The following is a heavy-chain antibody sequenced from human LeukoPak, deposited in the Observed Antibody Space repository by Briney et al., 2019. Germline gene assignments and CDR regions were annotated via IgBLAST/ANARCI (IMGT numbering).Heavy chain of an antibody. Sequence: GASVKVSCKAPGYTFTGYYMHWVRQAPGQGLEWMGWINPNSGGTNYAQKFQGRVTMTRDTSTSTAYMELSRLRSDDTAVYYCARTWLNDAFDIWGQGTMVTVSS. CDR3: ARTWLNDAFDI. CDR1: GYTFTGYY. J-gene: IGHJ3*02. D-gene: IGHD5-24*01. CDR2: INPNSGGT. V-gene: IGHV1-2*02.